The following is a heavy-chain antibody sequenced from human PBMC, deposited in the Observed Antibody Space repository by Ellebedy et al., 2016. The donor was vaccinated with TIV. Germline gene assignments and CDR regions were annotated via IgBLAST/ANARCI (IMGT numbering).Heavy chain of an antibody. Sequence: MPSETLSLTCAVYGGSFSGYYWSWIRQPPGKGLEWIGEFNHSGSTNYNPSLKSRVTISVDTSKNQFSLKLSSVTAADTAVYYCARSDYYDSSGYPFDYWGQGTLVTVSS. J-gene: IGHJ4*02. CDR3: ARSDYYDSSGYPFDY. CDR2: FNHSGST. D-gene: IGHD3-22*01. CDR1: GGSFSGYY. V-gene: IGHV4-34*01.